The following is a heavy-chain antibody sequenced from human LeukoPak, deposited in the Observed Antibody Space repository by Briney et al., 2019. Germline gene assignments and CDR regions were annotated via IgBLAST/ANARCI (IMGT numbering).Heavy chain of an antibody. D-gene: IGHD6-13*01. CDR2: ISSNGAGT. J-gene: IGHJ3*02. Sequence: SGGSLRLSCAASGFTFSDYAMYWVRQAPGRGLEYVSAISSNGAGTYYANSVTGRFTISRDNSKNTLYLQMGSLRTEDMAVYYCARRGYSISGAPVRGVLDIWGQGTMVTVSS. CDR3: ARRGYSISGAPVRGVLDI. V-gene: IGHV3-64*01. CDR1: GFTFSDYA.